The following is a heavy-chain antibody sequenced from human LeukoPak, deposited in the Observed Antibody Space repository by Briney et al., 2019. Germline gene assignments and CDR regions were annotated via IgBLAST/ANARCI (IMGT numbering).Heavy chain of an antibody. CDR1: GGTFSSYA. J-gene: IGHJ5*02. CDR2: INPSGGST. D-gene: IGHD3-16*01. CDR3: ARDFFLGA. V-gene: IGHV1-46*01. Sequence: GASVKVSCKASGGTFSSYAISWVRQAPGQGLEWMGIINPSGGSTSYAQKFQGRVTMTRDTSTSTVYMELSSLRSEDTAVYYCARDFFLGAWGQGTLVTVSS.